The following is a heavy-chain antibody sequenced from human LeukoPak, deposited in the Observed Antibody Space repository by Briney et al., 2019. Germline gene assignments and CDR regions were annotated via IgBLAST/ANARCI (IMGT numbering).Heavy chain of an antibody. J-gene: IGHJ5*02. CDR1: GGSFSGYY. Sequence: PSETLSLTCAVYGGSFSGYYWSWIRQPPGKGLEWIGEINHSGSTNYNLSLKSRVTISVDTSKNQFSLKLSSVTAADTAVYYCAREPLGAWFDPWGQGTLVTVSS. CDR2: INHSGST. D-gene: IGHD3-16*01. CDR3: AREPLGAWFDP. V-gene: IGHV4-34*01.